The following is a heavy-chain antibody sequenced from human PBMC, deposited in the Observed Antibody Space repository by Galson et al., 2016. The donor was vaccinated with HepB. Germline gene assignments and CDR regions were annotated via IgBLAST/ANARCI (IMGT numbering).Heavy chain of an antibody. V-gene: IGHV3-7*03. J-gene: IGHJ3*02. Sequence: SLRLSCAASGFTFNTYGMNWVRQAPGKGLEWLANIKEDGSDNYTVASVKGRFTISRENGKNPLYLQMISLRDEDTAVYYCARIPYGGNGPFDIGGQGTMVTVPS. D-gene: IGHD4-23*01. CDR2: IKEDGSDN. CDR1: GFTFNTYG. CDR3: ARIPYGGNGPFDI.